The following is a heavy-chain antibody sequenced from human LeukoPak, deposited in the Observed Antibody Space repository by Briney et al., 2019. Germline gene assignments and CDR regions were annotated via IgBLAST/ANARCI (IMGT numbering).Heavy chain of an antibody. V-gene: IGHV1-69*04. CDR1: GGTFSSYA. D-gene: IGHD2-2*02. CDR3: ARVICSSTSCYIKYGMDV. Sequence: EASVKVSCKASGGTFSSYAISWVRQAPGQGLEWMGRIIPILGIANYAQKFQGRVTITADKSTSTAYMELSSLRSEDTAVYYCARVICSSTSCYIKYGMDVWGQGTTVTVSS. J-gene: IGHJ6*02. CDR2: IIPILGIA.